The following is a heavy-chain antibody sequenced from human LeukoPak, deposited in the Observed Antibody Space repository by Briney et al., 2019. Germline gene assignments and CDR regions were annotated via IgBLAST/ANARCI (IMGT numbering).Heavy chain of an antibody. Sequence: GASVKVSCKASGYTFTGYYMHWVRQAPGQGLEWMGWINPNSGGTNYAQKFQGRVTMTRDTSISAAYMELSRLRSDDTAVYYCARKPRGGSGSYRFDPWGQGTLVTVSS. V-gene: IGHV1-2*02. D-gene: IGHD3-10*01. CDR1: GYTFTGYY. J-gene: IGHJ5*02. CDR3: ARKPRGGSGSYRFDP. CDR2: INPNSGGT.